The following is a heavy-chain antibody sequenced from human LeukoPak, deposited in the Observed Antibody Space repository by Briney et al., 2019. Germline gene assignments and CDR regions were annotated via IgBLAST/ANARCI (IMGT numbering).Heavy chain of an antibody. CDR3: AKGGAARPKIL. CDR1: GFTFSSSA. J-gene: IGHJ4*02. Sequence: GGSLRLSCAASGFTFSSSAMNWVRQAPGKGLEWVSAISGSGGSTYYADSVKGRLTISRDNSKNTLYLQMNSLRAEDTAVYYCAKGGAARPKILWGQGTLVTVSS. CDR2: ISGSGGST. V-gene: IGHV3-23*01. D-gene: IGHD6-6*01.